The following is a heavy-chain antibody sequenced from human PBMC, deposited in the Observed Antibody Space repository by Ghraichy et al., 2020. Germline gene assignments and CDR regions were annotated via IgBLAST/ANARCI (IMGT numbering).Heavy chain of an antibody. CDR1: GASITGGY. J-gene: IGHJ5*02. D-gene: IGHD3-16*01. CDR3: VRDVFQWGSFRVGNWFDA. V-gene: IGHV4-4*07. Sequence: SETLSLTCTVSGASITGGYWSWIRQAAGKGLEWIGRVYASGTGSYNPSLKSRLSLSLDASKNQVSLTLNTVTAADTATSYCVRDVFQWGSFRVGNWFDAWGQGTLVTVAS. CDR2: VYASGTG.